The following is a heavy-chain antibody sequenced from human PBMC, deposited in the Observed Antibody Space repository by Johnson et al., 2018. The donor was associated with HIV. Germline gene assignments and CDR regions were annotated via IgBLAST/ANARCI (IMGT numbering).Heavy chain of an antibody. V-gene: IGHV3-72*01. J-gene: IGHJ3*02. D-gene: IGHD6-13*01. CDR2: TRNKAHSYTT. Sequence: VQLVESGGGLVQPGGSLRLSCAASGFTFTDHYMDWVRPAPGKGLEWVGRTRNKAHSYTTEYAASVKGRFTISRDDSKNSLYLQMNSLRAEDTAVYYCARERLRAGAFEIWGQGTLVTVSS. CDR1: GFTFTDHY. CDR3: ARERLRAGAFEI.